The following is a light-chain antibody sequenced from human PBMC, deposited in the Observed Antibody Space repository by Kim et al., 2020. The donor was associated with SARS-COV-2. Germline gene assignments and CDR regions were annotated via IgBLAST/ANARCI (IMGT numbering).Light chain of an antibody. CDR2: RDN. CDR3: QAWDSSIYV. CDR1: KLGDKY. Sequence: SYELTQPPSVSVSPGQTASITCSGDKLGDKYASWYQQKPGLSPVVVIFRDNRRPSGIPERFSGSNSGNTATLTISGTQAMDEADYYCQAWDSSIYVFGTGTKVTVL. V-gene: IGLV3-1*01. J-gene: IGLJ1*01.